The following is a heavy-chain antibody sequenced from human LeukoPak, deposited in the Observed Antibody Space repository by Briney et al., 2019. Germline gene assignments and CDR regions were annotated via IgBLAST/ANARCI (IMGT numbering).Heavy chain of an antibody. D-gene: IGHD2-15*01. CDR1: GFTFSDYY. J-gene: IGHJ4*02. CDR3: ARDYWVVLAATRYFDY. Sequence: GGSLRLSCAASGFTFSDYYMSWIRQAPGNGLEWVSYISSSGSTIYYADSVKGRFTISRDNAKNSLYLQMNSLRAEDTAVYYCARDYWVVLAATRYFDYWGQGTLVTVSS. CDR2: ISSSGSTI. V-gene: IGHV3-11*01.